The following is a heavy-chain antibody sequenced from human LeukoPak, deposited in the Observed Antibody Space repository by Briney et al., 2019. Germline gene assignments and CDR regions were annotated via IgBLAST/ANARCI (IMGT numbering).Heavy chain of an antibody. D-gene: IGHD3-3*01. J-gene: IGHJ5*02. CDR3: AKVSDHTNDFWSGYPSTGPFDN. CDR2: ISYDGSNK. V-gene: IGHV3-30-3*01. CDR1: GFTFSSYA. Sequence: GGSLRLSCAASGFTFSSYAMHCVRQAPGKGLEWVAVISYDGSNKYYADSVKGRFTISRDNSKNTLYLQLNRLRAEDTAVYFCAKVSDHTNDFWSGYPSTGPFDNWGQGTLVTVSS.